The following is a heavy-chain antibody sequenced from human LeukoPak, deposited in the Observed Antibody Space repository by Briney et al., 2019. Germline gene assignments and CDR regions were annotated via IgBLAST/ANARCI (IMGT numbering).Heavy chain of an antibody. Sequence: GGSLRLSCSASGFTFTTYGMNWVRQAPGKGLEYVSAISSNGGSTHYVNSVKGRFTISRDNSKNTLYLQMGSLRAEDMAVYYCARAFDWWGQGTLVTVSS. CDR1: GFTFTTYG. D-gene: IGHD3-9*01. V-gene: IGHV3-64*01. CDR3: ARAFDW. J-gene: IGHJ4*02. CDR2: ISSNGGST.